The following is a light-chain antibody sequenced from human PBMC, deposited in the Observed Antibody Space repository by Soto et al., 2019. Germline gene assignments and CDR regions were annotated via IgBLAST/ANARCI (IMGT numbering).Light chain of an antibody. V-gene: IGLV2-14*01. CDR1: SSDVGGYNY. Sequence: QSALTQPASVSGSPGQSITISCTGTSSDVGGYNYVSWYQQHPGKAPKLMIYEVSNRPSGVSHRFSGSKSGNTASLTISGLQAEDEADYYCSSYTRSTTLEVFGGGTKVTVL. J-gene: IGLJ2*01. CDR2: EVS. CDR3: SSYTRSTTLEV.